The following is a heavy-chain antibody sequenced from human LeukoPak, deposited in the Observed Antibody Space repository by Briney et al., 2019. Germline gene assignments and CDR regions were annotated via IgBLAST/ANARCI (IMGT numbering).Heavy chain of an antibody. Sequence: SETLSLTCTVSGGSISYYYWSWIRQPPGKGLEWIGYIYYSGSTNYNPSLKSRVTISVDTSKNQFSLKLSSVTAADTAVYYCARDLKSGAFDIWGQGTMVTVSS. V-gene: IGHV4-59*01. CDR3: ARDLKSGAFDI. J-gene: IGHJ3*02. CDR1: GGSISYYY. D-gene: IGHD6-25*01. CDR2: IYYSGST.